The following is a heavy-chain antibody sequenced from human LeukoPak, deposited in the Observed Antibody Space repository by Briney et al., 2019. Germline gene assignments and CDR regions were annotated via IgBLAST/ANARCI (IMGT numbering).Heavy chain of an antibody. CDR3: ARDRPFGGVLDFDY. D-gene: IGHD3-16*01. CDR2: ISPSGDIT. J-gene: IGHJ4*02. CDR1: GFSFSSHG. Sequence: GGSLRLSCAGSGFSFSSHGMNWVRQAPGKGLEWVSGISPSGDITYYTDSVRGRFTISRDNFKNTLYLQMNSLRAEDTAVYYCARDRPFGGVLDFDYWGQGTLVTVSS. V-gene: IGHV3-23*01.